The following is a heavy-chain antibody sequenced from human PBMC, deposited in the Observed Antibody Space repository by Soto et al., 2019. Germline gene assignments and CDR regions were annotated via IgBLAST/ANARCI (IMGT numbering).Heavy chain of an antibody. Sequence: EVQLLESGGGLVQPGGSLRLSCAASGFTFSSYAMSWVRQAPGKGLEWVSAISGSGGNTYYADSVKGLFTIPRDNSRNTGYLQMNSLRADDTAVYYCAKVQSYGSGSYYNHFDYWGQGTLVTVSS. CDR2: ISGSGGNT. D-gene: IGHD3-10*01. V-gene: IGHV3-23*01. J-gene: IGHJ4*02. CDR1: GFTFSSYA. CDR3: AKVQSYGSGSYYNHFDY.